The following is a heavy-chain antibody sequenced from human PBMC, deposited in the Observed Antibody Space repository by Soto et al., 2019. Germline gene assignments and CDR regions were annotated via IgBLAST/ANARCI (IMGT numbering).Heavy chain of an antibody. J-gene: IGHJ4*02. D-gene: IGHD3-3*01. CDR3: AKSVDDFWSGFWGAFDS. V-gene: IGHV3-23*01. Sequence: EVQLLESGGGLVQPGGSLRLSCAASGFTFSSHAMAWGRQAPGVGPEGVSAISGSDGRSFHADSVKGRFTISRDNTKNTLYLQMNSLRAEDTALYYCAKSVDDFWSGFWGAFDSWGQGTLVTVSS. CDR2: ISGSDGRS. CDR1: GFTFSSHA.